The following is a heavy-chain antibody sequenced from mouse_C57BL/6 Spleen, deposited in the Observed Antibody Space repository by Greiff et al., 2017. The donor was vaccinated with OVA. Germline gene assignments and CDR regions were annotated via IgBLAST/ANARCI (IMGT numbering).Heavy chain of an antibody. CDR1: GYTFTSYW. CDR2: IHPSDSDT. D-gene: IGHD4-1*01. V-gene: IGHV1-74*01. CDR3: AIGKNWDWYFDV. Sequence: QVQLQQPGADLVMPGASVTLSCKASGYTFTSYWLHWVQQRPGQGLEWIGRIHPSDSDTNYNQKFKGKATLTVDKSSSTAYMQLSRLTSEDSAVYYCAIGKNWDWYFDVWGTGTTVTVSS. J-gene: IGHJ1*03.